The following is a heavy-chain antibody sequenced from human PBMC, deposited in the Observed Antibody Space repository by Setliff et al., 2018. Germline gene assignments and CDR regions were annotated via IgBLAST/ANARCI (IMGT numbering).Heavy chain of an antibody. Sequence: ASVKVSCKASGYTFINYEINWVRQATGQGLEWMGGMNPNNGNTGYAQKFQGRVTMTRNASISTAYMELSSLRSEDTAVYYCARDGGIAAAGTWPFDYWGQGTLVTVSS. D-gene: IGHD6-13*01. CDR2: MNPNNGNT. CDR3: ARDGGIAAAGTWPFDY. CDR1: GYTFINYE. V-gene: IGHV1-8*02. J-gene: IGHJ4*02.